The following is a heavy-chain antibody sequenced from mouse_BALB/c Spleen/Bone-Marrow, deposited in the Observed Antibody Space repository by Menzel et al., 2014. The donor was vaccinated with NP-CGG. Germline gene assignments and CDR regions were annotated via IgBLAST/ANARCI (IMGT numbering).Heavy chain of an antibody. Sequence: QVQLKESGAELARPGASVKMSCQASGYTFTRYTMHWEKKRPGQGLEWIGYIIPNSGYSNYNQKFKDKATLTADKSSSTAYMQLSSLTSEDSAVYYCTIRYYAMDYWDQGTSVTVSS. CDR2: IIPNSGYS. V-gene: IGHV1-4*01. J-gene: IGHJ4*01. CDR1: GYTFTRYT. D-gene: IGHD1-1*01. CDR3: TIRYYAMDY.